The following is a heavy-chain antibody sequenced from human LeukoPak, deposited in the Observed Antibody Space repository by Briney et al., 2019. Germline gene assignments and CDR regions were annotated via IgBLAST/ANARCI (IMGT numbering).Heavy chain of an antibody. D-gene: IGHD2-15*01. CDR3: AIFASGGTRIDS. CDR1: GGSVSRGDYY. J-gene: IGHJ4*02. V-gene: IGHV4-30-4*08. Sequence: PSQTLSLTCTVSGGSVSRGDYYWSWIRQSPGKGLEWIGYVYYSGSPYYNPCLKSRVFISVHTSKNQFSLNLSSVTAADTAVYYCAIFASGGTRIDSWGQGTLVTVSS. CDR2: VYYSGSP.